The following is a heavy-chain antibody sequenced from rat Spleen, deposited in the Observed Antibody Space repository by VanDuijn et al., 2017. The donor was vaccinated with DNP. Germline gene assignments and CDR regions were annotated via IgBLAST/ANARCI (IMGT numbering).Heavy chain of an antibody. V-gene: IGHV5S13*01. CDR2: ISPGAGST. CDR1: GFTFSNYD. Sequence: EVQLMESGGGLVQPGRSLKLSCAASGFTFSNYDMAWVRQAPTKGLEWVASISPGAGSTYYRASVKGRFTISRDNAKNTQYLQVDSLRSEDTATYYCATQRGYYFDYWGQGVMVTVSS. J-gene: IGHJ2*01. D-gene: IGHD4-1*01. CDR3: ATQRGYYFDY.